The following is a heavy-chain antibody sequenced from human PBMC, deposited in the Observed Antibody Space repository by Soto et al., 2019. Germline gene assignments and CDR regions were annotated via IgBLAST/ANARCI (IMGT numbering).Heavy chain of an antibody. CDR1: GFTFSSYD. V-gene: IGHV3-13*04. D-gene: IGHD4-17*01. Sequence: GGSLRLSCAASGFTFSSYDMHWVRQATGKGLEWVSAIGTAGDTYYPGSVKGRFTISRENAKNSLYLQMNSLRAGDTAVYYCARGYGDYEGAYYYYYGMDVWGQGTTVTVSS. CDR3: ARGYGDYEGAYYYYYGMDV. CDR2: IGTAGDT. J-gene: IGHJ6*02.